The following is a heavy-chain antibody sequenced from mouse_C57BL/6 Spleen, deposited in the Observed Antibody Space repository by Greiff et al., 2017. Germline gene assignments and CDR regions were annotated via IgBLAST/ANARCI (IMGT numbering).Heavy chain of an antibody. CDR3: AREGGYDDGSYGYYAMDY. J-gene: IGHJ4*01. D-gene: IGHD2-4*01. CDR2: IYPGSGST. V-gene: IGHV1-55*01. CDR1: GYTFTSYW. Sequence: QVQLQQPGAELVKPGASVKMSCKASGYTFTSYWITWVKQRPGQGLEWIGDIYPGSGSTNYNEKFKSKATLTVDKSSSTAYMQLSSLTSEDSAVYYCAREGGYDDGSYGYYAMDYWGQGTSVTVSS.